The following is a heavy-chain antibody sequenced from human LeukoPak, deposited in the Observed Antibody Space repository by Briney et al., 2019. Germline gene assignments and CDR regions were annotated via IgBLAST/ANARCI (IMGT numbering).Heavy chain of an antibody. J-gene: IGHJ6*03. CDR3: ARDLLLLWFGELSGDNYMDV. Sequence: ASVKVSCKASGGTFTSYGISWVRQAPGQGLEWMGWISAYNGNTNYAQKLQGRVTMTTDTSTSTAYMELRSLRSDDTAVYYCARDLLLLWFGELSGDNYMDVWGKGTTVTVSS. CDR1: GGTFTSYG. D-gene: IGHD3-10*01. V-gene: IGHV1-18*01. CDR2: ISAYNGNT.